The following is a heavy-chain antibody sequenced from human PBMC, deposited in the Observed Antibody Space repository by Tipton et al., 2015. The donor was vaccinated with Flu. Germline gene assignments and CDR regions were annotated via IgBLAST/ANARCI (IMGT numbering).Heavy chain of an antibody. Sequence: SLRLSCEASGFTFNKSPMSWVRQSPGKGLEWVSGISASGGSPYYADAVKGRFTISRDNFKNTVYLQMNSLRVEDTAVYYCAKLEMTTVISFLYFFDYWGQGSLVTVSS. V-gene: IGHV3-23*01. J-gene: IGHJ4*02. CDR2: ISASGGSP. D-gene: IGHD5-24*01. CDR1: GFTFNKSP. CDR3: AKLEMTTVISFLYFFDY.